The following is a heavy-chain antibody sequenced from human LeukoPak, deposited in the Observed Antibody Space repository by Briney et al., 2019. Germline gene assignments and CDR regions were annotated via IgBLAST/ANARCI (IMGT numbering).Heavy chain of an antibody. J-gene: IGHJ4*02. CDR3: TSPEMASYYFDY. V-gene: IGHV3-48*01. D-gene: IGHD5-24*01. CDR1: GFTFSSYG. CDR2: ISISSSMI. Sequence: SGGSLRLSCAASGFTFSSYGVHWVRQAPGKGLEWISYISISSSMIYYADSVKGRFTISRDNSKNTLYLKMNSLRAEDTAVYYCTSPEMASYYFDYWGQGTLVTVSS.